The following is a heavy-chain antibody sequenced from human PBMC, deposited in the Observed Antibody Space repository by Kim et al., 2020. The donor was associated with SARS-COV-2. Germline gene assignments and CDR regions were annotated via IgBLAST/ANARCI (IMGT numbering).Heavy chain of an antibody. CDR2: ISYDGNNK. J-gene: IGHJ4*02. Sequence: GGSLRLSCAASGFTFRNYGIHWVRQAPGKGLEWVAVISYDGNNKYYADSVRGRFTISRDNSRNTLYVQMNSLRAEDTAVYYCATLRYSSVSYYIDYWGQGALVSVSS. V-gene: IGHV3-33*05. CDR1: GFTFRNYG. CDR3: ATLRYSSVSYYIDY. D-gene: IGHD6-19*01.